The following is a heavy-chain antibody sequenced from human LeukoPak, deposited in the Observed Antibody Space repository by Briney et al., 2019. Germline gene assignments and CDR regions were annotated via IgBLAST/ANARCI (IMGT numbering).Heavy chain of an antibody. J-gene: IGHJ4*02. CDR2: VFYSGGA. CDR1: GGSISINSYY. V-gene: IGHV4-39*01. CDR3: ARNDDY. Sequence: SETLSLTCTVSGGSISINSYYWTRIRQPPGKRLEWIGSVFYSGGAYYNPSLKSRVTISVDTSKNQFSLKLSSVTAADTAVYYCARNDDYWGQGTLVTVSS.